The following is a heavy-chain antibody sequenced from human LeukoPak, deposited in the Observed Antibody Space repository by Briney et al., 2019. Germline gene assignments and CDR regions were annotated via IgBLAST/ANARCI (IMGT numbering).Heavy chain of an antibody. V-gene: IGHV1-69*01. J-gene: IGHJ6*02. CDR2: IIPIFGAA. CDR1: GGTFSSYA. CDR3: ARAKFDTMIVVVTPYGMDV. D-gene: IGHD3-22*01. Sequence: SVKVSCKASGGTFSSYAISWVRQAPGQGLEWMGGIIPIFGAANYAQKFQGRVTITADESTSTAYMELSSLRSEDTAVYYCARAKFDTMIVVVTPYGMDVWGQGTTVTVSS.